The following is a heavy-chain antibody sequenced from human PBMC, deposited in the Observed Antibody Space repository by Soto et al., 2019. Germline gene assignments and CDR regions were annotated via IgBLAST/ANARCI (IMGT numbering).Heavy chain of an antibody. Sequence: PGGSLRLSCAASGFTFDDYTMHWVRQAPGKGLEWVSLISWDGGSTYYADSVKGRFTISRDNSKNSLYLQMNSLRTEDTALYYCAKDNGMRSPRSLGNWGQGTLVTVSS. CDR1: GFTFDDYT. CDR3: AKDNGMRSPRSLGN. V-gene: IGHV3-43*01. D-gene: IGHD1-20*01. J-gene: IGHJ4*02. CDR2: ISWDGGST.